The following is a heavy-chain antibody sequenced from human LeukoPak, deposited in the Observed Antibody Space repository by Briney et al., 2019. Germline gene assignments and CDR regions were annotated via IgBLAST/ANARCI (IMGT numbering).Heavy chain of an antibody. Sequence: PGGSLRLSCVASGFTLSSYSVNWVRQAPGKGLEWVSYISSSSSTIYYADSVEGRFTISRDNARDSLYLQMNSLRDEDTAVYYCARDFRLLSLSRSYGMDGWGQGTTVTVSS. CDR3: ARDFRLLSLSRSYGMDG. D-gene: IGHD3-10*01. CDR2: ISSSSSTI. V-gene: IGHV3-48*02. CDR1: GFTLSSYS. J-gene: IGHJ6*02.